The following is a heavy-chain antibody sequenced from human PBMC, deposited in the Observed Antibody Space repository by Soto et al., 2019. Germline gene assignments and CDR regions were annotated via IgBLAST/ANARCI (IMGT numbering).Heavy chain of an antibody. Sequence: ASVKVSCKASGRTFSNYAISWVRQTPVQGLEKTGGIIRIFGTANYAQKFQGRVTITADESTSTAYMELSSLRSEDTAVYYCARDLTYYDILTGYEYYYYGMDVWGQGTTVTVSS. CDR1: GRTFSNYA. D-gene: IGHD3-9*01. CDR3: ARDLTYYDILTGYEYYYYGMDV. J-gene: IGHJ6*02. CDR2: IIRIFGTA. V-gene: IGHV1-69*13.